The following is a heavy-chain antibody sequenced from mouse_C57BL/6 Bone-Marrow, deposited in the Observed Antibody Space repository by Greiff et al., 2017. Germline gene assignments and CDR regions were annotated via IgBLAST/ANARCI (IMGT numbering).Heavy chain of an antibody. J-gene: IGHJ2*01. Sequence: QVQLQQPGAELVMPGASVKLSCKASGYTFTSYWMHWVKQRPGQGLEWIGEIDPSDSYTNYNQKFKGKSTLTVDKSSSTAYMQLSSLTSEDSAVYYGARSVLRPIDYWGQGTTLTVSS. V-gene: IGHV1-69*01. D-gene: IGHD1-1*01. CDR3: ARSVLRPIDY. CDR2: IDPSDSYT. CDR1: GYTFTSYW.